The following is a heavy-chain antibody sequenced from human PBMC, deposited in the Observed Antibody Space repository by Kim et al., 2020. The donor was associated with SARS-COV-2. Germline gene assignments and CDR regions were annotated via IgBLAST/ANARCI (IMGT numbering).Heavy chain of an antibody. J-gene: IGHJ6*02. Sequence: CRGRVTMTRDTSTSTVYMELSSLRSEDTAVYYCARDGRYYDFWSGYGGMDVWGQGTTVTVSS. D-gene: IGHD3-3*01. CDR3: ARDGRYYDFWSGYGGMDV. V-gene: IGHV1-46*01.